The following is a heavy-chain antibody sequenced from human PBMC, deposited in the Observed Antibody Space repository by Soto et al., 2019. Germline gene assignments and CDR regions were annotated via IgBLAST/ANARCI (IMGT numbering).Heavy chain of an antibody. J-gene: IGHJ4*02. CDR3: ARAISGWYFDY. Sequence: QVQLQESGPGLVKPSETLSLTCTVSGDSIGSGDYWWSWIRQSPGKGLEWIGYISYSGSTYYNPYRRSRVTISVDTSKNQFYVMLTSVTASDTAVDYCARAISGWYFDYWGQGALVAVSA. CDR2: ISYSGST. D-gene: IGHD6-19*01. V-gene: IGHV4-30-4*01. CDR1: GDSIGSGDYW.